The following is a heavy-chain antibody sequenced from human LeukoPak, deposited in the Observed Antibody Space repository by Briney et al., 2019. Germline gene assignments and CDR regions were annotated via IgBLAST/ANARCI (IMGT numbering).Heavy chain of an antibody. CDR3: ARDGRYYDSSGYIRGFDY. CDR2: IYYSGST. CDR1: GGPISSSSYY. J-gene: IGHJ4*02. V-gene: IGHV4-39*07. D-gene: IGHD3-22*01. Sequence: PSETLSLTCTVSGGPISSSSYYWGWIRQPPGKGLEWIGSIYYSGSTNYNPSLKSRVTISVDKSKNQFSLKLSSVTAADTAVYYCARDGRYYDSSGYIRGFDYWDQGTLVTVSS.